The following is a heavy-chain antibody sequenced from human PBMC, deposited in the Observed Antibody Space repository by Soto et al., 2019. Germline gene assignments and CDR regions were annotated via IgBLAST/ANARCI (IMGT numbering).Heavy chain of an antibody. V-gene: IGHV1-18*04. CDR3: ARAFLESLPTSGFDF. Sequence: QIQLVQSGAEVKKPGASVKVSCKASGFSFTSYGITWVRQAPGQGPEWLGWITAENGNTNYAQKFQGRATLTTDRATNRAYIEVRVLRSDDTALYFCARAFLESLPTSGFDFWGQGTLVTVSS. CDR2: ITAENGNT. D-gene: IGHD3-3*01. J-gene: IGHJ4*02. CDR1: GFSFTSYG.